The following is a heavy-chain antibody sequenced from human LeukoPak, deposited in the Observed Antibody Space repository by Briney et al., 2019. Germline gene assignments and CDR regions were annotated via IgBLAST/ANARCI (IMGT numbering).Heavy chain of an antibody. D-gene: IGHD3-16*01. CDR2: IYYSGST. J-gene: IGHJ6*03. Sequence: PSETLSLTCTVSGVSISSYYWSWLRQPPGKGLEWVGYIYYSGSTNYNPSLKSRVTISVDTSKNQFTLKLSSVTAADTAVYYCARVGGGDYMDVWGKGTTVTVSS. CDR3: ARVGGGDYMDV. CDR1: GVSISSYY. V-gene: IGHV4-59*01.